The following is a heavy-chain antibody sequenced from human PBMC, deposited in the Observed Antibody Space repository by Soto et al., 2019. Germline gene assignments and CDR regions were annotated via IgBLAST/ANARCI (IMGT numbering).Heavy chain of an antibody. Sequence: QVQLQESGPGLVKPSETLSLTCTVSGDSVSSGSYYWTWIRQPPGKGLEWIGYIYSSGGTSYSPSLKRRVTISVDTSKNQSSLKLNSVTAADTAVYYCARDGDGYNYWGQGTLVTVSS. CDR3: ARDGDGYNY. V-gene: IGHV4-61*01. CDR2: IYSSGGT. CDR1: GDSVSSGSYY. J-gene: IGHJ4*02. D-gene: IGHD5-12*01.